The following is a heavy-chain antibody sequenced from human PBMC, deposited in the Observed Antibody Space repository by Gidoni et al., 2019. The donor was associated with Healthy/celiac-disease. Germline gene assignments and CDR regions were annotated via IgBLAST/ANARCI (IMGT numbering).Heavy chain of an antibody. CDR2: IYSGGST. CDR3: ARYSGWPSNWFDP. CDR1: GFTVSSNY. J-gene: IGHJ5*02. Sequence: EVQLVESGGGLIQPGGSLRLSCAASGFTVSSNYMSWVRQAPGKGLEWVSVIYSGGSTYYADSVKGRFTISRDNSKNTLYLQMNSLRAEDTAVYYCARYSGWPSNWFDPWGQGTLVTVSS. V-gene: IGHV3-53*01. D-gene: IGHD6-19*01.